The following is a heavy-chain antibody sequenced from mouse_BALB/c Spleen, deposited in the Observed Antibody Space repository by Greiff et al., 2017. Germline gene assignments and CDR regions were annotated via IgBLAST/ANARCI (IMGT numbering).Heavy chain of an antibody. V-gene: IGHV5-17*02. D-gene: IGHD1-1*01. CDR3: ARCGSSRYYFDY. CDR2: ISSGSSTI. CDR1: GFTFSSFG. Sequence: EVMLVESGGGLVQPGGSRKLSCAASGFTFSSFGMHWVRQAPEKGLEWVAYISSGSSTIYYADTVKGRFTISRDNPKNTLFLQMTSLRSEDTAMYYCARCGSSRYYFDYWGQGTTLTVSS. J-gene: IGHJ2*01.